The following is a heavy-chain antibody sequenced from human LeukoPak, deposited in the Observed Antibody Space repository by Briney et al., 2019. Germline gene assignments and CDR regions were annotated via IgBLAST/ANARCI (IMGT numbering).Heavy chain of an antibody. CDR2: INHSGST. Sequence: KPSETLSLTCAVYGGSFSGYYWSWIRQPPGKGLEWIGEINHSGSTNYNPSLKSRVTISVDTSKNQFSLKLSSVTAADTAVYYCARLTYYYGSGSSPWGQGTLVTVSP. J-gene: IGHJ4*02. V-gene: IGHV4-34*01. CDR3: ARLTYYYGSGSSP. CDR1: GGSFSGYY. D-gene: IGHD3-10*01.